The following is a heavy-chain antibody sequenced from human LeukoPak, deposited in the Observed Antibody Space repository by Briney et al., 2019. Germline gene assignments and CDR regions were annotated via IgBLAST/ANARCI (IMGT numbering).Heavy chain of an antibody. D-gene: IGHD2-2*01. CDR1: RFTFNNYA. J-gene: IGHJ4*02. CDR2: ISGSGGST. CDR3: ARRRCSSTSCSLDY. Sequence: GGSLRLSCAASRFTFNNYAMSWVRQAPGKGLEWVSAISGSGGSTYHADSVKGRFTISRDNSKNTLYLQMNSLRAEDTAVYYCARRRCSSTSCSLDYWGQGTLVTVSS. V-gene: IGHV3-23*01.